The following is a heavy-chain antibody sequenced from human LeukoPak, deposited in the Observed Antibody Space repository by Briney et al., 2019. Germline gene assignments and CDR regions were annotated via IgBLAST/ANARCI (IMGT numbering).Heavy chain of an antibody. CDR3: ARDLYYMDV. CDR2: INSDGSST. CDR1: GFTFSSYW. V-gene: IGHV3-74*01. Sequence: PGGSLRLFCAASGFTFSSYWMHWVRQAPGKGVVWVSRINSDGSSTSYADSVKGRFTISRDNAKNTLYLQMNSLRAEDTAVYYCARDLYYMDVWGKGTTVTISS. J-gene: IGHJ6*03.